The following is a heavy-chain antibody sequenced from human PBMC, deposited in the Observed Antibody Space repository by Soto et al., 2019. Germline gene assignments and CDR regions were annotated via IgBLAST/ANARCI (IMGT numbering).Heavy chain of an antibody. CDR3: AKPGTYYYDSSGLDY. CDR2: ISYDGSNK. J-gene: IGHJ4*02. V-gene: IGHV3-30*18. CDR1: GFTFSSYG. Sequence: GGSLRLSCAASGFTFSSYGMHWVRQAPGKGLEWVAVISYDGSNKYYADSVKGRFTISRDNSKNTLYLPMNSLRAEDTAVYYCAKPGTYYYDSSGLDYWGQGTLVTVSS. D-gene: IGHD3-22*01.